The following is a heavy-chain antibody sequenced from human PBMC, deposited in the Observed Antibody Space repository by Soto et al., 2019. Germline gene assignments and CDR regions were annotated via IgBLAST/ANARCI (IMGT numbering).Heavy chain of an antibody. J-gene: IGHJ4*02. CDR1: GFTFINYA. D-gene: IGHD1-1*01. Sequence: QVQLVESGGGVVQPGRSLRLSCAASGFTFINYAMHWVRQAPGKGLEWVAVIAYDGSNKYYADSVKGRFTISRDNSKNTLYLQMNSLRAEDAAVYYCARGKNGYYVDYWGQGTLVTVSS. V-gene: IGHV3-30-3*01. CDR3: ARGKNGYYVDY. CDR2: IAYDGSNK.